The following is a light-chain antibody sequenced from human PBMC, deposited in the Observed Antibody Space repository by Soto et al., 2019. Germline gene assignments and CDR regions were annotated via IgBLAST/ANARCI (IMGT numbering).Light chain of an antibody. CDR1: QNIGDL. Sequence: DIQMTQSPSTLSASVEDRVAITCWASQNIGDLLAWYQQKPGEAPKLLIYKASYLESGVPSRFSGSGSGTEFTLTISSLQPGDLATYYCQHYSAFSVTFGQGTKVEIK. V-gene: IGKV1-5*03. J-gene: IGKJ1*01. CDR3: QHYSAFSVT. CDR2: KAS.